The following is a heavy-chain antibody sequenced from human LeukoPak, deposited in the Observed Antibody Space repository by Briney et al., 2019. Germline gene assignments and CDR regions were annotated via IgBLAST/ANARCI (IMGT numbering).Heavy chain of an antibody. CDR2: INHSGST. CDR3: ARGAQARIDIVVVPAATAGFDY. J-gene: IGHJ4*02. V-gene: IGHV4-34*01. Sequence: PSETLSLTCAVYGGSFSGYYWSWIRQPPGKGLEWIGEINHSGSTNYNPSLKSRVTISVDTSKNQFSLKLSSVTAADTAVYYCARGAQARIDIVVVPAATAGFDYWGQGTLVTVSS. CDR1: GGSFSGYY. D-gene: IGHD2-2*01.